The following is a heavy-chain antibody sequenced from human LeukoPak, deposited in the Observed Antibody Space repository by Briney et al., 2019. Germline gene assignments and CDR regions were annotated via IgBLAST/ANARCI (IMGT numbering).Heavy chain of an antibody. V-gene: IGHV1-18*01. CDR2: VRGYNGDT. D-gene: IGHD5-24*01. J-gene: IGHJ4*02. Sequence: ASVKVSCKASGYTFTSYSISWVRQAPGQGLEWLGWVRGYNGDTNYAQKIQGRVSMTTDTSTTTAYMELRSLTSDDTAVYYCARDGSRKDGTLFDYCGQGTLVIVSS. CDR3: ARDGSRKDGTLFDY. CDR1: GYTFTSYS.